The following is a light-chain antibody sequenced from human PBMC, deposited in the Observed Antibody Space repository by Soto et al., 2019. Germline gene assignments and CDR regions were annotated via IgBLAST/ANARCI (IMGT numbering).Light chain of an antibody. J-gene: IGKJ4*01. CDR2: LGS. V-gene: IGKV2-28*01. CDR3: MQTLQSPPLP. Sequence: DIVMTQSPLSLPVTPGEPASISCRSSQSLLHSNGYNYLDWYLQKPGQSPQLLIYLGSNRASGVPDRFSGSGSGTDFTLKISRLEAEDVGVYYCMQTLQSPPLPFGGGTKVEIK. CDR1: QSLLHSNGYNY.